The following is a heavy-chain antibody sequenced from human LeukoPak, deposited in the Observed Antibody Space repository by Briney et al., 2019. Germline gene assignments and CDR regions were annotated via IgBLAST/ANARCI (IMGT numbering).Heavy chain of an antibody. CDR2: ISGSGDNT. Sequence: GGSLRLSCTASGFTFGDYAMSWVRQAPGKGLEWVSGISGSGDNTNYADSVKGRFTISRDNSKNTLSLQMSSLRVEDTAVYYCARDRSCTGGSCYMDVWGRGTTVTVSS. J-gene: IGHJ6*03. D-gene: IGHD2-15*01. V-gene: IGHV3-23*01. CDR3: ARDRSCTGGSCYMDV. CDR1: GFTFGDYA.